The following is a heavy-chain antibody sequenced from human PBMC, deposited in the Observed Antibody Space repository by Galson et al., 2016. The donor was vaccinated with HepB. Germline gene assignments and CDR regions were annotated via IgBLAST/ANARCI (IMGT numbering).Heavy chain of an antibody. CDR1: GGSISSYY. CDR3: ARVSRRGWSYFDH. D-gene: IGHD6-19*01. CDR2: IYYTGST. Sequence: SETLSLTCTVSGGSISSYYWSWIRHPPGKGLEWIGYIYYTGSTNYNPSLNSRVTISVAKSTHQFSLKLGSVCAADTAFYYCARVSRRGWSYFDHWGQGTLVTVSS. V-gene: IGHV4-59*01. J-gene: IGHJ4*02.